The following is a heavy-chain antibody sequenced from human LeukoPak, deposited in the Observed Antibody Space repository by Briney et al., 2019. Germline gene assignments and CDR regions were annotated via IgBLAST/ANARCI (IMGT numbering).Heavy chain of an antibody. V-gene: IGHV1-18*01. CDR2: ISAYNGNT. CDR1: GYTFTSYG. Sequence: ASVKVSCKASGYTFTSYGISWVRQAPGQGLEWMGWISAYNGNTNYAQKLQGRVTMTRNTSISTAYMELSSLRSEDTAVYYCARDRSRVVVVAATRHYYYGMDVWGQGTTVTVSS. J-gene: IGHJ6*02. D-gene: IGHD2-15*01. CDR3: ARDRSRVVVVAATRHYYYGMDV.